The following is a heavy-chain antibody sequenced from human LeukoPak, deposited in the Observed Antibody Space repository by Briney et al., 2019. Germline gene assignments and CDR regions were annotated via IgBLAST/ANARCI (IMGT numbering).Heavy chain of an antibody. V-gene: IGHV4-34*01. J-gene: IGHJ4*02. CDR1: GGSFSGYY. CDR2: INHSGST. Sequence: SETLSLTCAVYGGSFSGYYWSRIRQPPGKGLEWIGEINHSGSTNYNPSLKSRVTISVDTSKNQFSLKLSSVTAADTAVYYCARSYGSGSYYTVFPVYYFDYWGQGTLVTVSS. CDR3: ARSYGSGSYYTVFPVYYFDY. D-gene: IGHD3-10*01.